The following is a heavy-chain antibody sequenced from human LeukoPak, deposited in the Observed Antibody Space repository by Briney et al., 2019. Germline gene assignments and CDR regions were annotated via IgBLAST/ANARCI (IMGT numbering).Heavy chain of an antibody. D-gene: IGHD3-16*01. J-gene: IGHJ5*01. CDR2: MYTGGTT. Sequence: PGGSLRLSCSASGFTVSGTHMSWVRQAPGKGLEWVSAMYTGGTTYYADSVTGRFTVSRDTSRNTLFLHMNSLRAEDTAVYYCAKDEATSGGGLASWGQGPLVIVSS. CDR1: GFTVSGTH. V-gene: IGHV3-53*01. CDR3: AKDEATSGGGLAS.